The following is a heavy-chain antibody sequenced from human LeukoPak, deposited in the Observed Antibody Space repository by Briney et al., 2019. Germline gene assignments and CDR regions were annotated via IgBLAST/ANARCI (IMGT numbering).Heavy chain of an antibody. CDR2: INPNSGGT. Sequence: ASEKVSCKASGYTFTGQYMHWVRQAPGQGLEWMGWINPNSGGTNYAQKFQGRVTTTRDTSISTAYMELSRLRSDDTAVYYCARDDYGVFDAFDIWGQGTMVTVSS. V-gene: IGHV1-2*02. CDR1: GYTFTGQY. J-gene: IGHJ3*02. CDR3: ARDDYGVFDAFDI. D-gene: IGHD4-17*01.